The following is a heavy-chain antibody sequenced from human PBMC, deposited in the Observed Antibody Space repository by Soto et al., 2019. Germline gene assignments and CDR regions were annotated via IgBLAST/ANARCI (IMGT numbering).Heavy chain of an antibody. CDR2: ISSSSSTI. D-gene: IGHD6-13*01. Sequence: GGSLRLSCAASGFTFSSYSMNWVRQAPGKGLEGVSYISSSSSTIYYADSVKGRFTISRDNAKNSLYLQMNSLRDEDTAVYYCAREEAAAAGYYYYYGMDVWGQGTTVTVSS. CDR1: GFTFSSYS. V-gene: IGHV3-48*02. CDR3: AREEAAAAGYYYYYGMDV. J-gene: IGHJ6*02.